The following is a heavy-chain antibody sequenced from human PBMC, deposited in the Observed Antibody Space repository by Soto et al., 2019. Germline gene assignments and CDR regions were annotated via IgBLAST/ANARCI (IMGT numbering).Heavy chain of an antibody. D-gene: IGHD3-10*01. V-gene: IGHV1-18*01. Sequence: EVEWMGWISAYNGNTNYAQKLQGRVTMTTDTSTSTAYMELRSLRSDDTAVYYCSIDQGLLWFGELSPSDVWGQPLTGTVSS. CDR3: SIDQGLLWFGELSPSDV. CDR2: ISAYNGNT. J-gene: IGHJ6*01.